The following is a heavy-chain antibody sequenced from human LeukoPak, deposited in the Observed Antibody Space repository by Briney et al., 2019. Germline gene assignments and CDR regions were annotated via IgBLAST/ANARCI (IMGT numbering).Heavy chain of an antibody. Sequence: SETLSLTCTVSGGSISSSSYYWGWIRQPPGKGLEWIGCIYYSGSTYCNPSLKSRVTISVDTSKNQFSMQLSSVTAADTAVYYCARHFRGAYFDWLLPVGFDPWGQGTLVTVSS. D-gene: IGHD3-9*01. CDR2: IYYSGST. V-gene: IGHV4-39*01. CDR1: GGSISSSSYY. J-gene: IGHJ5*02. CDR3: ARHFRGAYFDWLLPVGFDP.